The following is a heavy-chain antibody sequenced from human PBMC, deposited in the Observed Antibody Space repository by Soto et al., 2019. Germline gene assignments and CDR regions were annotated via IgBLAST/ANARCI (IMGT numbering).Heavy chain of an antibody. CDR3: ARHQLMYSGSYRGFDY. J-gene: IGHJ4*02. V-gene: IGHV4-39*01. CDR2: IYYSGST. D-gene: IGHD1-26*01. CDR1: GGSISSSSYY. Sequence: QLQLQESGPGLVKPSETLSLTCTVSGGSISSSSYYWGWIRQPPGKGLEWIGSIYYSGSTYYNPSLKSRVTMSVDTSKNQFSLKLSSVTAADTAVYCCARHQLMYSGSYRGFDYWGQGTLVTVSS.